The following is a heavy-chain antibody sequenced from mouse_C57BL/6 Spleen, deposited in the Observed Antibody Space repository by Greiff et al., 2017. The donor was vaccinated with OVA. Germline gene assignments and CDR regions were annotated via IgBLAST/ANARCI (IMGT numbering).Heavy chain of an antibody. CDR2: IDPEDGET. CDR1: GFNITDYY. D-gene: IGHD1-1*01. Sequence: EVQLQQSGAELVKPGASVKLSCTASGFNITDYYMHWVKQRTEQGLEWIGRIDPEDGETKYAPKFQGKATITADTSSNTAYLQHSSLTSEDTAVYDCAVYGSRGAMDDWGQGTSVTVSS. J-gene: IGHJ4*01. CDR3: AVYGSRGAMDD. V-gene: IGHV14-2*01.